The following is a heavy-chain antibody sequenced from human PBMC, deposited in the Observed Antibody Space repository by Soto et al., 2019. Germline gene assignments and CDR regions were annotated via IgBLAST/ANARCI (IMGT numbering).Heavy chain of an antibody. CDR1: GGSFSGYY. CDR2: INHSGST. D-gene: IGHD3-3*01. Sequence: QVQLQQWGAGLLKPSETLSLTCAVYGGSFSGYYWSWIRQPPGKGLEWIGEINHSGSTNYNPSLKSRDTISVNTSKDQFSLKLSSVTAADTDVYYCARNGSYYDFGSGYYFGGGMDVWGQGTTVTVSS. J-gene: IGHJ6*02. V-gene: IGHV4-34*01. CDR3: ARNGSYYDFGSGYYFGGGMDV.